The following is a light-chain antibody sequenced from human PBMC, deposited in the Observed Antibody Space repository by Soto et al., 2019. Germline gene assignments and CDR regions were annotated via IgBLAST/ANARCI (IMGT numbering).Light chain of an antibody. CDR3: QVWDTTTYHVV. V-gene: IGLV3-21*02. CDR2: DDS. Sequence: VLTQPPSLSVAAGQTARITCGGNNIGSKSVHWYQQKPGQAPVLVVHDDSDRPSGIPERFSGSNSGNTATLTITRVEAGDEADYYCQVWDTTTYHVVFGGGTKLTVL. CDR1: NIGSKS. J-gene: IGLJ3*02.